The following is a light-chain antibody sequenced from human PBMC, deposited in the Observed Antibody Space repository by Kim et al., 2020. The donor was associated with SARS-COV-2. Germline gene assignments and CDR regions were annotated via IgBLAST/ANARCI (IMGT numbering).Light chain of an antibody. V-gene: IGLV3-19*01. CDR3: NSRDSSGNHLV. Sequence: SSELTQDPAVSVALGQTVRITCQGDSLRNYYASWYQQKPRQAPVVVIYGRNDRPSGIPDRFSGSNSGNTASLTITGAQVEDEANYYCNSRDSSGNHLVFG. CDR2: GRN. CDR1: SLRNYY. J-gene: IGLJ3*02.